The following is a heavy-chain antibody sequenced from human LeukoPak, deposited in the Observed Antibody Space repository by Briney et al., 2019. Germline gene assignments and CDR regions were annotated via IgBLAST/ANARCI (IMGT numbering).Heavy chain of an antibody. J-gene: IGHJ3*02. D-gene: IGHD1-14*01. Sequence: PGGSLRLSCAASGFTFSSYGMSWVRQAPGKGLEWVSAISGSGGTTNYADSVKGRFTISRDNSKNTLYLQMNSLRAEDTAVYYCARDGRKAFDIWGQGTMVTVSS. CDR1: GFTFSSYG. CDR3: ARDGRKAFDI. V-gene: IGHV3-23*01. CDR2: ISGSGGTT.